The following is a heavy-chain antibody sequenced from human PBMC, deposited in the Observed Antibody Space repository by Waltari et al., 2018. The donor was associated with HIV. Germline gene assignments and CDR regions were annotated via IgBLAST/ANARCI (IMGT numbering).Heavy chain of an antibody. CDR2: INTDGTTT. J-gene: IGHJ4*02. CDR3: AFRDRSSSGLDC. D-gene: IGHD6-6*01. V-gene: IGHV3-74*01. Sequence: EVQLVESGGGLVQPGGSLRLSCAASGFTFSNHWMPWVRQAPGKGLVWVSHINTDGTTTDYADSVKGRFTISRDNPKNTLYLQMNSLKTEDTAVYYCAFRDRSSSGLDCWGQGTLVTVSS. CDR1: GFTFSNHW.